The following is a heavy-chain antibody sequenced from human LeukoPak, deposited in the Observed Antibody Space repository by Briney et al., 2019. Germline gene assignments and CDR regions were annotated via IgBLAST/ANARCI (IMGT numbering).Heavy chain of an antibody. J-gene: IGHJ6*02. V-gene: IGHV1-46*01. CDR1: GYTFTSYY. Sequence: ASVMVSCKASGYTFTSYYMRWVRQAPGQGLEWMGIINPSGGSTSYAQKFQGRVTMTRDTSTSTVYMELSSLRSEDTAVYYCAREAPYYYGSGSYYKAHYGMDVWGQGTTVTVSS. D-gene: IGHD3-10*01. CDR3: AREAPYYYGSGSYYKAHYGMDV. CDR2: INPSGGST.